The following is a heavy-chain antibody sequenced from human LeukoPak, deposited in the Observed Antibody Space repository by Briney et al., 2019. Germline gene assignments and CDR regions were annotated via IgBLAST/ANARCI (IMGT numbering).Heavy chain of an antibody. Sequence: GGSLRLSCAASGFTFSSYAMSWVRQAPGKGLEWVSAISGSGGSTYYADSVKGRFTISRDNSKNTLYLQMNSLRAADTAVYYCATGDYSNFYPEFDYWGQGTLVTVSS. CDR3: ATGDYSNFYPEFDY. CDR1: GFTFSSYA. J-gene: IGHJ4*02. D-gene: IGHD4-11*01. V-gene: IGHV3-23*01. CDR2: ISGSGGST.